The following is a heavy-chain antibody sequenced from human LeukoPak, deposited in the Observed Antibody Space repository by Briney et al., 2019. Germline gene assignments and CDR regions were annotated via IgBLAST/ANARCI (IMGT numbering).Heavy chain of an antibody. V-gene: IGHV3-66*01. CDR3: ARGIVGALDAFDI. Sequence: GGSLRLSCAASGFTVSSNYMSWVGQAPGKGLGWVSVIYSGGSTYYADSVKGRFTISRDNSKNTLYLQMNSLRAEDTAVYYCARGIVGALDAFDIWGQGTMVTVSS. D-gene: IGHD1-26*01. CDR1: GFTVSSNY. CDR2: IYSGGST. J-gene: IGHJ3*02.